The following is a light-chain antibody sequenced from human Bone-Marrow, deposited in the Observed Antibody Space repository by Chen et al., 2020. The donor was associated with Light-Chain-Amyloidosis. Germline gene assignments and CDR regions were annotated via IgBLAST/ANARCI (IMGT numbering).Light chain of an antibody. Sequence: QSALTQPASVSGSPGQSITISCTGISSDVGGDNHVSCYQQHPAKAPKLMIYEVTNRPSWVPDRFSGTKADNTGSLTSTGLQTEDEADYFCSSYTITDSLVCGSGTRVTV. CDR1: SSDVGGDNH. CDR3: SSYTITDSLV. J-gene: IGLJ1*01. CDR2: EVT. V-gene: IGLV2-14*01.